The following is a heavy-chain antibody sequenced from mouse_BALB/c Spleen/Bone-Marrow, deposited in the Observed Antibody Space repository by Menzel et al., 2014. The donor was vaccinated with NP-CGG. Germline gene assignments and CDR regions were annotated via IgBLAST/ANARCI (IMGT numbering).Heavy chain of an antibody. CDR1: GFTFNNYG. CDR2: ISGGGSYT. D-gene: IGHD2-4*01. V-gene: IGHV5-9-2*01. CDR3: ARHAYYDQTEVSFVY. Sequence: EVMLVESGGGLVKSGGSLKLSCAASGFTFNNYGMSWVRKNPEKRLERVATISGGGSYTFYPDSVKGRFTISRDNAKNDLYLHLSSLRSEDTALYYCARHAYYDQTEVSFVYWGQGTLVTVSA. J-gene: IGHJ3*01.